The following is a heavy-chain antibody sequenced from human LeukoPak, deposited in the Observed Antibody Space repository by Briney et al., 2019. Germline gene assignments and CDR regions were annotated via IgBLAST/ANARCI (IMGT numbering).Heavy chain of an antibody. CDR1: GFTFSNYG. CDR2: IWSDGSYK. CDR3: AKDCRGLRCGYSYGWD. D-gene: IGHD5-18*01. Sequence: PGGSLRLSCTASGFTFSNYGMHWVRQAPGKGLEWVAVIWSDGSYKNYADSVKGRFTISRDNSKNTLYLQMNSLRAEDTAVYYCAKDCRGLRCGYSYGWDWGQGTLVTVSS. J-gene: IGHJ4*02. V-gene: IGHV3-33*06.